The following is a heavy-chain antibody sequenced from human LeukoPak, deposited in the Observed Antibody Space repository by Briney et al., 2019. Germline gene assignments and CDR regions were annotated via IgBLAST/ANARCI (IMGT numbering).Heavy chain of an antibody. CDR1: ELTFSSYA. V-gene: IGHV3-23*01. Sequence: SGGSLRLSCAASELTFSSYAMSWVRQAPGKGLEWVSAICGGGGCTYYGGSAKGRFTISRDNSKNILCLRMNSLRADDTAVYYCAKGPNDILPVPFESWGQGTLVTVSS. J-gene: IGHJ1*01. CDR3: AKGPNDILPVPFES. CDR2: ICGGGGCT. D-gene: IGHD3-9*01.